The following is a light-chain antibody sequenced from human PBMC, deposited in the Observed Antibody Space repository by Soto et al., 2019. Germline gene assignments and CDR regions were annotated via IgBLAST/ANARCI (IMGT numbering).Light chain of an antibody. J-gene: IGKJ4*01. CDR1: QGIKNY. V-gene: IGKV1-27*01. Sequence: DIQVTQHPSSLSASVGDRVTITCRASQGIKNYLAWYQQKPGETPKLLIYAASTLESGIPPRFSGSASGTDFTLTINNLQPEDVATSYCQRYYNAPFTFGGGTKVDLK. CDR2: AAS. CDR3: QRYYNAPFT.